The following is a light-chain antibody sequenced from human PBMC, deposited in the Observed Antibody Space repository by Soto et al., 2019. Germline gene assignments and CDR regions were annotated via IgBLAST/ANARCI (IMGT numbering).Light chain of an antibody. Sequence: EIVMTQSPATLSVSPGARVTLSCRASQSVSSYLAWYQQKPGQAPRLLIYGASTGATGIPARFSGSGSGTEFILTISSLQSEDFAVYYCQQYSKWPLTFGGGTKVEI. CDR3: QQYSKWPLT. V-gene: IGKV3-15*01. CDR1: QSVSSY. CDR2: GAS. J-gene: IGKJ4*01.